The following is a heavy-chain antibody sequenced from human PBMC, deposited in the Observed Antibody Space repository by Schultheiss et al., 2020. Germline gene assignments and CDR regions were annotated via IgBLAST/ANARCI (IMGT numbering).Heavy chain of an antibody. J-gene: IGHJ5*02. Sequence: SETLSLTCAVYGGSFSGYYWSWIRQPPGKGLEWIGEINHSGSTNYNPSLNSRVTISVDTSKNQFSLKLSSVTAADTAVYYCARRTGKGFDPWGQGTLVTVSS. CDR1: GGSFSGYY. V-gene: IGHV4-34*01. CDR2: INHSGST. CDR3: ARRTGKGFDP. D-gene: IGHD1-14*01.